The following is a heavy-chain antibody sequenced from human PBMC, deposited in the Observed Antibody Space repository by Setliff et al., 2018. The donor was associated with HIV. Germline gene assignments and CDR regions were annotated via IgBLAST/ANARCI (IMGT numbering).Heavy chain of an antibody. J-gene: IGHJ4*02. D-gene: IGHD3-22*01. CDR2: ISGSGGST. V-gene: IGHV3-23*01. Sequence: GGSLRLSCVASGFTVSSNEMSWVRQAPGKGLEWVSAISGSGGSTYYADSVKGRFTISRDNSKNTLYLQMNSLRAEDTAVYYCARYPGSGYYYAPFDYWGQGTLVTVSS. CDR3: ARYPGSGYYYAPFDY. CDR1: GFTVSSNE.